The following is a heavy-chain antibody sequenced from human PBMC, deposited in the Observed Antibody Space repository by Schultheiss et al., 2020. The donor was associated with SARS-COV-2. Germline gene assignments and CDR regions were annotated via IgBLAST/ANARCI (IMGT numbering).Heavy chain of an antibody. V-gene: IGHV3-21*01. J-gene: IGHJ4*02. CDR1: GFTFSSYS. CDR2: ISSSSSYI. Sequence: GESLKISCAASGFTFSSYSMNWVRQAPGKGLEWVSSISSSSSYIYYADSVKGRFTISRDNAKNTLYLEMNSLRAEDTAVYYCARDKGRSVGASDYWGQGTLVTVSS. CDR3: ARDKGRSVGASDY. D-gene: IGHD1-26*01.